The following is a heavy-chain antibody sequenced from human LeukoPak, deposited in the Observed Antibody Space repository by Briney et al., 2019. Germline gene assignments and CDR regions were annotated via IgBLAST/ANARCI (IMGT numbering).Heavy chain of an antibody. J-gene: IGHJ3*02. CDR1: GGSINSSSHY. D-gene: IGHD1-26*01. CDR2: IYYSGST. Sequence: SETLSLTCTVSGGSINSSSHYWGWIRQPPGKGLEWIGSIGSIYYSGSTYYNPSLKSRVTISVDTSKNQFSLKLSSVTAADTAVYYCARQNPGSYRAFDIWGQGTMVTVSS. CDR3: ARQNPGSYRAFDI. V-gene: IGHV4-39*01.